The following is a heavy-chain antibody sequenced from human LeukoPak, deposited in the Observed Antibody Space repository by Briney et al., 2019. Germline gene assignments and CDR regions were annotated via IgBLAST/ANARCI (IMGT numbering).Heavy chain of an antibody. Sequence: GYLRFSCDASAFTVSTFYRNWVRQGQGHGVDWVDNKKSDGSGKRYVASVKGHVNIDRHKDNNSLALQMNSLRAEDTAVYYCASWGARGNSWGQGTLVSVSS. CDR1: AFTVSTFY. J-gene: IGHJ4*02. CDR3: ASWGARGNS. CDR2: KKSDGSGK. V-gene: IGHV3-7*01. D-gene: IGHD3-16*01.